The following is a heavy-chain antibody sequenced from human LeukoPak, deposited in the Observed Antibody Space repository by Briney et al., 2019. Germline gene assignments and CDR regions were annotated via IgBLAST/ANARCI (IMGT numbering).Heavy chain of an antibody. CDR1: GYSFTNYW. D-gene: IGHD3-3*01. Sequence: GESLKISCKGSGYSFTNYWIGWVRQMPGKGLEWMGIIYPSDSDTRYSPSFQGQVTISADKSISTAYLQWSSLKASDTAMYYCASQTYDFWSGGYYYYMDVWGKGTTVTVSS. CDR3: ASQTYDFWSGGYYYYMDV. J-gene: IGHJ6*03. CDR2: IYPSDSDT. V-gene: IGHV5-51*01.